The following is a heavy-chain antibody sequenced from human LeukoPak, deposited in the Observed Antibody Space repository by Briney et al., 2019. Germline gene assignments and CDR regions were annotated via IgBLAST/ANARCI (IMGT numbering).Heavy chain of an antibody. D-gene: IGHD1-1*01. J-gene: IGHJ6*03. CDR1: GFTLSRYS. CDR2: ISSSGSTI. V-gene: IGHV3-48*02. Sequence: GGSLRLSCAASGFTLSRYSMNWVRQAPGKGLEWVSYISSSGSTIYYADSVKGRFTISRDNAKNSLFLEMKSLRDEDTPVYYCTRDQLFDSNYSYIDVWGKGTTVTVSS. CDR3: TRDQLFDSNYSYIDV.